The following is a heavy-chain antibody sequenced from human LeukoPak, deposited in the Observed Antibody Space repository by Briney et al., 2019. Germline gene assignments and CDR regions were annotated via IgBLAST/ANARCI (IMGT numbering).Heavy chain of an antibody. D-gene: IGHD1-26*01. CDR3: CLNLVGAPLPY. J-gene: IGHJ4*02. Sequence: GASVKVSCKASGYKFIDFGITWVRQAPGQGLEWMGGIIPIFGTANYAQKFQGRVTITADESTSTAYMELSSLRSEDTAVYYCCLNLVGAPLPYWGQGTLVTVSS. CDR2: IIPIFGTA. V-gene: IGHV1-69*13. CDR1: GYKFIDFG.